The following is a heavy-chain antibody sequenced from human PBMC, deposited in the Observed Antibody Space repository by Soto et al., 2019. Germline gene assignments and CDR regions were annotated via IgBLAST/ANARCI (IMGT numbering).Heavy chain of an antibody. J-gene: IGHJ4*02. V-gene: IGHV4-59*01. CDR3: ARAPRGNYGYPSYFDY. CDR2: IYYSGST. Sequence: SETLSLTCAVSGDSISSYYWSWIRQPPGKGLEWIGYIYYSGSTNYNPSLKSRVTISVDTSKNQFSLKLSSVTAADTAVYYCARAPRGNYGYPSYFDYWGQGTLVTVSS. CDR1: GDSISSYY. D-gene: IGHD3-10*01.